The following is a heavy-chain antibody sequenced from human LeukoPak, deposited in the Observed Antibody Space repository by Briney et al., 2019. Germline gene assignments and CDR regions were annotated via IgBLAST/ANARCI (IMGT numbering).Heavy chain of an antibody. Sequence: SETLSLTCAVYGGSFSGYYWSWIRQPPGKGLEWIGEINHSGSTNYNPSLKSRVTISVDTSKNQFSLKLSSVTAADTAVYYCARGPLYYYDSSGPPPYYFDYWGQGTLVTVSS. CDR2: INHSGST. V-gene: IGHV4-34*01. CDR1: GGSFSGYY. CDR3: ARGPLYYYDSSGPPPYYFDY. D-gene: IGHD3-22*01. J-gene: IGHJ4*02.